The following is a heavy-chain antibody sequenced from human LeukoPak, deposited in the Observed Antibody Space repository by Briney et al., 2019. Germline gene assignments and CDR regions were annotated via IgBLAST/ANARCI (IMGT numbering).Heavy chain of an antibody. D-gene: IGHD6-19*01. CDR1: GGSISSSSYY. CDR2: IYYSGNT. Sequence: SETLSLTCTVSGGSISSSSYYWGWIRQPPGKGLEWIGSIYYSGNTYYNPSLKSRVTISVDTSKNQFSLKLSSVTAADTAVYYCARGAGANVPDYWGQGTLVTVSS. V-gene: IGHV4-39*07. J-gene: IGHJ4*02. CDR3: ARGAGANVPDY.